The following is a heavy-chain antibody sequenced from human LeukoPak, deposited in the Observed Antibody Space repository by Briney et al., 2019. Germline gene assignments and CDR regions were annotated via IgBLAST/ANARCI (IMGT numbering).Heavy chain of an antibody. Sequence: PGGSLRLSCAASGFTFSSYAMHWVRQAPGKGLEYVSAISSNGGSTYYANSVKGRFTISRDNSKNTLYLQMGSLRAEDMAVYYCARRNYYGSGPWYFDLWGRGTPFTVSS. CDR3: ARRNYYGSGPWYFDL. CDR2: ISSNGGST. J-gene: IGHJ2*01. CDR1: GFTFSSYA. D-gene: IGHD3-10*01. V-gene: IGHV3-64*01.